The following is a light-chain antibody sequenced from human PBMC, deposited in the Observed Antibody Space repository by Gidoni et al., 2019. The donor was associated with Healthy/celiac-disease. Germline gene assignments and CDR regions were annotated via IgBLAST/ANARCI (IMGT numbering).Light chain of an antibody. Sequence: DIVMTQSPLSLPVTPGEPASISCRSSQSLLHSNGYNYLDWYLQKPGQSPQLLIYLGSNRASGVPDRFSGSGSGTDFTLKISRVEAEDVGVYYCMQALQTQFTFXPXTKVDIK. J-gene: IGKJ3*01. CDR1: QSLLHSNGYNY. CDR2: LGS. V-gene: IGKV2-28*01. CDR3: MQALQTQFT.